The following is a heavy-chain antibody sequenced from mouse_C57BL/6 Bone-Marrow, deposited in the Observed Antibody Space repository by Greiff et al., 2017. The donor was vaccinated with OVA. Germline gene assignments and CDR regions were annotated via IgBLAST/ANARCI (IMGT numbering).Heavy chain of an antibody. J-gene: IGHJ2*01. D-gene: IGHD1-1*01. CDR2: IYPRSGNT. V-gene: IGHV1-81*01. CDR1: GYTFTSYG. Sequence: QVHVKQSGAELARPGASVKLSCKASGYTFTSYGISWVKQRTGQGLEWIGEIYPRSGNTYYNEKFKGKATLTADKSSSTAYMELRSLTSEDSAVYFCARPNPYYGSSYEDYWGQGTTLTVSS. CDR3: ARPNPYYGSSYEDY.